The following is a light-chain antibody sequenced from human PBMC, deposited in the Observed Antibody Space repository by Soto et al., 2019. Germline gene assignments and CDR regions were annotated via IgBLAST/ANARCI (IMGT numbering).Light chain of an antibody. CDR2: DAS. CDR1: QDISNY. J-gene: IGKJ5*01. Sequence: DIQMTQSPSSMSASVGDRVTITCQASQDISNYLNWYQQKPGKAPKVLIYDASNLETGVPSRFSGSGSGTDFTLKISRVEAEDVGVYYCMQALQTPPTFGQGTRLEIK. V-gene: IGKV1-33*01. CDR3: MQALQTPPT.